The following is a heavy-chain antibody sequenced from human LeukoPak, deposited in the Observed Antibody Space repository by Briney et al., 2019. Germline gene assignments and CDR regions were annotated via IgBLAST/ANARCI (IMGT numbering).Heavy chain of an antibody. J-gene: IGHJ6*02. D-gene: IGHD5-12*01. CDR2: IYYSGST. CDR3: ARKFGEYSGSYYYYGMDV. Sequence: SETLSLTCTVSGGSISSSSYYWGWIRQPPGKGLEWIGSIYYSGSTYYNPSLKSRVTISVDTSKNQFSLKLSSVTAADTAVYYCARKFGEYSGSYYYYGMDVWGQGTTVTVSS. V-gene: IGHV4-39*01. CDR1: GGSISSSSYY.